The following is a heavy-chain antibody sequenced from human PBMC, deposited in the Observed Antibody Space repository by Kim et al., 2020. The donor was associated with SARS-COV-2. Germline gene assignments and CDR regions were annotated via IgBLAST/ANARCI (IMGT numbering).Heavy chain of an antibody. CDR3: AKVLLYGSGSLDY. D-gene: IGHD3-10*01. J-gene: IGHJ4*02. CDR2: IRGSGSSA. V-gene: IGHV3-23*01. Sequence: GGSLRLSCAASGFSFSNIAMNWVRQAPGKGLEWVSSIRGSGSSANYADSVKGRFTISRDNSKNTLYLQMNSLRAEDTAVYYCAKVLLYGSGSLDYWGQGTLVTVSS. CDR1: GFSFSNIA.